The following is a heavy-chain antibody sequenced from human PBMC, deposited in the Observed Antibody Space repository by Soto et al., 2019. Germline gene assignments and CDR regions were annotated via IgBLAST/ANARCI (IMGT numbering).Heavy chain of an antibody. CDR3: ARGRLRGPF. CDR1: GASRSNFY. Sequence: LETLSLTCTVSGASRSNFYWNWTRQPPGKGLELIGCIDYSGTTNYNPSLKSRVTISVDTSKNQVSLKLSSVTAADTALYYWARGRLRGPFWGQGSLVTVSS. D-gene: IGHD2-21*02. J-gene: IGHJ4*02. V-gene: IGHV4-59*08. CDR2: IDYSGTT.